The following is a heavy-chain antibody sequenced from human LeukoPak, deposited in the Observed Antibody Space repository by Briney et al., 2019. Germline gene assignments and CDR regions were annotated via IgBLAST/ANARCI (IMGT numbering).Heavy chain of an antibody. D-gene: IGHD5-24*01. CDR3: ASKDGYNSFDY. CDR2: IYTSGST. J-gene: IGHJ4*02. Sequence: SETLSLTCTVSGGSISSYYWSWIRQPPGKGLEWIGYIYTSGSTNYNPSLKSRVTISVDTSKNQFSLKLGSVTAADTAVYYCASKDGYNSFDYWGQGTLVTVSS. V-gene: IGHV4-4*09. CDR1: GGSISSYY.